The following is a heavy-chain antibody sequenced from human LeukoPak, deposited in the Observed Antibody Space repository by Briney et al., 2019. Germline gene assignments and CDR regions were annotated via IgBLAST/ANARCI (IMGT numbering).Heavy chain of an antibody. Sequence: ASVKVSCKASGYTFTGYYMHWVRQAPGQGLEWMGWINPNSGGTNYVPKFQGRVTMTRDTSISTAYMEVSSLRSDDTAVYYCARGSLPVIAGAGYNWFDPWGQGTLVTVSS. V-gene: IGHV1-2*02. CDR2: INPNSGGT. CDR3: ARGSLPVIAGAGYNWFDP. D-gene: IGHD6-13*01. J-gene: IGHJ5*02. CDR1: GYTFTGYY.